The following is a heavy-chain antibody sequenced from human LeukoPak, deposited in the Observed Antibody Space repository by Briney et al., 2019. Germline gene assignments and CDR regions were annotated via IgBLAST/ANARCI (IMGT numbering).Heavy chain of an antibody. J-gene: IGHJ4*02. V-gene: IGHV4-34*01. CDR3: ARGGGTYYFDY. CDR2: INHSGST. Sequence: PSETLSLTCAVYGGSFGGYYWSWIRQPPGKGLEWIGEINHSGSTNYNPSLKSRVTISVDTSKNQFSLKLSSVTAADTAAYYCARGGGTYYFDYWGQGTLVTVSS. CDR1: GGSFGGYY. D-gene: IGHD3-16*01.